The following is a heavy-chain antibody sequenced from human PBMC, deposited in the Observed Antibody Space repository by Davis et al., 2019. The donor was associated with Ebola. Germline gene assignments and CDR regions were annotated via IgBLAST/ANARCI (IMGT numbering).Heavy chain of an antibody. Sequence: MPSETLSLTCTVSGGSISSYYWSWIRQPPGKGLEWIGYVYYSGTTNYNPSLKSRVTTSVDTSKNQFSLKLSSVTAADTAVYYCAREFAYWGQGTLVTVSP. CDR3: AREFAY. V-gene: IGHV4-59*01. CDR2: VYYSGTT. CDR1: GGSISSYY. J-gene: IGHJ4*02.